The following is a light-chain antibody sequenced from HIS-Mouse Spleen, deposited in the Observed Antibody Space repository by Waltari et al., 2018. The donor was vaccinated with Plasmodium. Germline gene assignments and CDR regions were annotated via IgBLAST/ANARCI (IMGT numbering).Light chain of an antibody. CDR3: QAWDSSTVV. V-gene: IGLV3-1*01. J-gene: IGLJ2*01. CDR2: QDS. Sequence: SYELTQPPSVSVSPGQTARITCPGDKLGDKYACWYQQNPGQSPVLVIYQDSKRPSGIPERFSGSNSGNTATLTISGTQAMDEADYYCQAWDSSTVVFGGGTKLTVL. CDR1: KLGDKY.